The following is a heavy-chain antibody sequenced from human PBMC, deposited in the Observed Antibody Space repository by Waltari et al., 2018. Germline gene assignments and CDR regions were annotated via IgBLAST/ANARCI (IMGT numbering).Heavy chain of an antibody. CDR1: GYTFTSYG. V-gene: IGHV1-18*01. Sequence: QVQLVQSGAEVKKPGASVKVSCKASGYTFTSYGIGWVRQAPGKGLEWVGWISAYNGNRYFALRVQSRLTLTTNSSTTTAYMELTSQKFDDTAVYYCARGGRELGSAYHYNGMDVWGQGTTVIVS. J-gene: IGHJ6*02. D-gene: IGHD2-2*01. CDR2: ISAYNGNR. CDR3: ARGGRELGSAYHYNGMDV.